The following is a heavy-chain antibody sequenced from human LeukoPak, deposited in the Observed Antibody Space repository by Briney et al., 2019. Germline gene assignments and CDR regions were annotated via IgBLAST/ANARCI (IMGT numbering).Heavy chain of an antibody. CDR1: GYSISSGYY. CDR2: IYHSGST. D-gene: IGHD5-18*01. V-gene: IGHV4-38-2*02. Sequence: NTSETLSLTCTVSGYSISSGYYWGWIRQPPGQGLEWIGSIYHSGSTYYNPSLKSRVTISVDTSKNQFSLKLSSVTAADTAVYYCARQRGYSYGLPDYWGQGTLVTVSS. CDR3: ARQRGYSYGLPDY. J-gene: IGHJ4*02.